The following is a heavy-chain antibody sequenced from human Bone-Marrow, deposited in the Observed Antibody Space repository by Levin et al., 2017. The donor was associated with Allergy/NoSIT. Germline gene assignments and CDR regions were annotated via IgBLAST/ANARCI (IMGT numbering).Heavy chain of an antibody. V-gene: IGHV1-69*04. CDR1: GGTFSNYG. CDR2: IIPIFGVA. Sequence: KISCTASGGTFSNYGISWVRQAPGQGLEWMGRIIPIFGVANYAQKVKGRVTITADKATNTAYMELSSLRSEDTAVFFCATSYGSGTYYKRVGAFDGWGQGTVVTVSS. D-gene: IGHD3-10*01. J-gene: IGHJ3*01. CDR3: ATSYGSGTYYKRVGAFDG.